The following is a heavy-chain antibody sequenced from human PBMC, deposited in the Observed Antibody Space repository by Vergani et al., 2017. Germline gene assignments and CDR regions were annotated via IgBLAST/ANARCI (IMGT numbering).Heavy chain of an antibody. CDR3: ARGTVGYSYGPHWFDP. CDR2: INPNSGGP. J-gene: IGHJ5*02. Sequence: QVQLVQSGAEVKKPGSSVKVSCKASGYTFTGYYMHWVRQAPGQGLEWMGWINPNSGGPNYAQKFQGRVTMTRDTSISTAYMELSRLRSDDTAVYYCARGTVGYSYGPHWFDPWCQGTLVTVSS. CDR1: GYTFTGYY. V-gene: IGHV1-2*02. D-gene: IGHD5-18*01.